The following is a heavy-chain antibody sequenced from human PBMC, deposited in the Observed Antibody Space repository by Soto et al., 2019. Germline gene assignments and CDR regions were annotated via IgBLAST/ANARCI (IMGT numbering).Heavy chain of an antibody. D-gene: IGHD2-15*01. CDR1: GGTFSSYA. Sequence: SVKVSCKASGGTFSSYAISWVRQAPGQGLEWMGGIIPIFGTANYAQKFQGRVTITADESTSTAYMELSSLRSEDTAVYYCAREDSNYGGSYGGGYFDYWGQGTLVTVSS. V-gene: IGHV1-69*13. CDR3: AREDSNYGGSYGGGYFDY. J-gene: IGHJ4*02. CDR2: IIPIFGTA.